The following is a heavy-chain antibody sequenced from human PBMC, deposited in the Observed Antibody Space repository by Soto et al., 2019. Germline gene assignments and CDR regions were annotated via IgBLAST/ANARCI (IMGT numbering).Heavy chain of an antibody. Sequence: VSCESSACTVRYCFLHWAGQATRQALEWMGWITPFNGNTNYAQKFQDRVTMTTDTSTSTAYMELRGLRSDDTAVYYCARVRQLVGYFYSYTAVRGKGTTV. J-gene: IGHJ6*03. CDR1: ACTVRYCF. D-gene: IGHD6-6*01. CDR3: ARVRQLVGYFYSYTAV. CDR2: ITPFNGNT. V-gene: IGHV1-45*03.